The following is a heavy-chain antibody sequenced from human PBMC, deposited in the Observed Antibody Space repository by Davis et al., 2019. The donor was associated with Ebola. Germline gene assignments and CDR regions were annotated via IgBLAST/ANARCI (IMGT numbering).Heavy chain of an antibody. D-gene: IGHD1-1*01. V-gene: IGHV5-51*01. Sequence: GESLIISCKASGSWFSSHWIGWLRQMPGMGLEWMGIIYTGDYDTRYSPSFRGQVTIPADRSIKTAFLQWSSLKASDTAMYYCARRGGQLEPSDYWGQGTLVTVSS. CDR2: IYTGDYDT. J-gene: IGHJ4*02. CDR3: ARRGGQLEPSDY. CDR1: GSWFSSHW.